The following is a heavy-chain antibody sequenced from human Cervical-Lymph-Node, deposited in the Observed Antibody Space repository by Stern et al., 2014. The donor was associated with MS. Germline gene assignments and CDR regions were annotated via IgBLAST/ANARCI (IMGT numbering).Heavy chain of an antibody. CDR1: GFSLITIGEG. D-gene: IGHD3-10*01. CDR3: AHSSLSVGVSFDH. Sequence: QVTLKESGPTLVKPTQTLTLTCRVSGFSLITIGEGVGWIRQPPGKDLEWLALIYWDDDRRYRPSLKDRLTITKDTSKNLVVLKMTNMDPLDTATYYCAHSSLSVGVSFDHWGQGALITVSS. V-gene: IGHV2-5*09. J-gene: IGHJ5*02. CDR2: IYWDDDR.